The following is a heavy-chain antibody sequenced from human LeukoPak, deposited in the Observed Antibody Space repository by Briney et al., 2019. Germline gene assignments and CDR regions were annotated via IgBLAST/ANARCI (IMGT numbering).Heavy chain of an antibody. V-gene: IGHV1-18*01. CDR2: ISAYNGNT. J-gene: IGHJ3*02. D-gene: IGHD1-14*01. Sequence: GASVKVSCKASGGTFSSYAISWVRQAPGQGLEWMGWISAYNGNTNYAQKLQGRVTMTTDTSTSTAYMELRSLRYDDTAVYYCARGNHRDADAFDIWGQGTMVTVSS. CDR1: GGTFSSYA. CDR3: ARGNHRDADAFDI.